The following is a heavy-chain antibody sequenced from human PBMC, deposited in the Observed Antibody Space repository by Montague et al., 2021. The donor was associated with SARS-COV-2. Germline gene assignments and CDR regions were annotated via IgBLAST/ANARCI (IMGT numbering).Heavy chain of an antibody. J-gene: IGHJ2*01. CDR1: GFTFDDHG. D-gene: IGHD2-8*01. V-gene: IGHV3-20*04. CDR2: INWNGGYK. Sequence: SLRLSCAASGFTFDDHGMTWVRRAPGKGLEWVSGINWNGGYKHYXXSLRGRFTISRDNAKNSLYLQMNSLRAEDTALYYCARVYASSSNFYFDLWGRGTLVTVSS. CDR3: ARVYASSSNFYFDL.